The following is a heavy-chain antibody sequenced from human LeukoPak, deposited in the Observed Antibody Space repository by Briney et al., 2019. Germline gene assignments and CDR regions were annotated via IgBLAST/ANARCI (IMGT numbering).Heavy chain of an antibody. CDR1: GFTFSSYW. Sequence: GGSLRLSCAASGFTFSSYWMSWVRQAPGKGLEWVANIKQDGSEKYYVDSVKGRFTISRDNAKNSLYLQMNSLRAEDTAVYYCAREESIAAAGSFDYWGQGTLVTVSS. D-gene: IGHD6-13*01. CDR2: IKQDGSEK. V-gene: IGHV3-7*01. CDR3: AREESIAAAGSFDY. J-gene: IGHJ4*02.